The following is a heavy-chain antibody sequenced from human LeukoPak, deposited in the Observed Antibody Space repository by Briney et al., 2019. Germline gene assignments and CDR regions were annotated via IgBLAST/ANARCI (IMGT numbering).Heavy chain of an antibody. CDR3: ARLGGDGYSLDY. CDR2: IYYSGST. Sequence: SETLSLTCTVSGGSISSHYWSWIRQSPGKGLEWIGYIYYSGSTNYNPSLKSRVTISIDTPKNQFSLKLSSVTAADTAVYYCARLGGDGYSLDYWGQGTLVTVSS. J-gene: IGHJ4*02. D-gene: IGHD5-24*01. V-gene: IGHV4-59*08. CDR1: GGSISSHY.